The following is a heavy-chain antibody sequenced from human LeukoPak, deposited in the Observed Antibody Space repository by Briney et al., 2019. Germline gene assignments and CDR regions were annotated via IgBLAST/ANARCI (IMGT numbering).Heavy chain of an antibody. J-gene: IGHJ4*02. CDR2: IYSGGST. Sequence: GGSLRLSCAASGFTVSSNYMSWVRQAPGKGLEWVSVIYSGGSTYYADSVKGRFTISRDNSKNTLYLQMNSLRAEDTAVYYCTTDLEMATTGDYWGQGTLVTVSS. D-gene: IGHD5-24*01. CDR3: TTDLEMATTGDY. CDR1: GFTVSSNY. V-gene: IGHV3-53*01.